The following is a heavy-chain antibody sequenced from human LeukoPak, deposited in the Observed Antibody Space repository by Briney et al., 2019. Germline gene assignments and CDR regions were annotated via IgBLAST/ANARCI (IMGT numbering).Heavy chain of an antibody. Sequence: PSETLSLTCAVSGGSISDSKWWSWVRQPPGKGLEWIGEIYHSGSTNYNSSLKSRVTISVDKSKNQFSLNLTSVTAADTAVYYCARQGYCSNGVCLPPFWGQGTLVTVSS. CDR1: GGSISDSKW. V-gene: IGHV4-4*02. D-gene: IGHD2-8*01. J-gene: IGHJ4*02. CDR3: ARQGYCSNGVCLPPF. CDR2: IYHSGST.